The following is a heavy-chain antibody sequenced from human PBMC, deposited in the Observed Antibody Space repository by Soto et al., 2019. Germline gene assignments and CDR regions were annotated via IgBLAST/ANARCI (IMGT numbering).Heavy chain of an antibody. J-gene: IGHJ4*02. CDR1: GFTFSSSA. V-gene: IGHV3-23*01. D-gene: IGHD3-16*01. Sequence: GGSLRLSCTASGFTFSSSAMTWVHQAPGKGLEWVSAISGGDGSPSYADSVKGRFTISRDNSKNTLYLHMNSLRADDTAAYYCAKWHTYNYDSLAFSGFDCWGQGTQVTVSS. CDR3: AKWHTYNYDSLAFSGFDC. CDR2: ISGGDGSP.